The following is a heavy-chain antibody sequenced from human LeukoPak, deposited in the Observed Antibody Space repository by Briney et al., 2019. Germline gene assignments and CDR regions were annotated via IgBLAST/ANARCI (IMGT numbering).Heavy chain of an antibody. D-gene: IGHD3-22*01. J-gene: IGHJ2*01. CDR2: IYYSGSI. CDR3: ARGEPTYYYDSSGYWYFDL. Sequence: PSETLSLTCTVPGGSISSYYWSWIRKPPGKGLEWIGYIYYSGSINYNPSLKSPVTISVDPSKNQFSLKLSSVTAADTAVYYCARGEPTYYYDSSGYWYFDLWGRGTLVTVSS. V-gene: IGHV4-59*01. CDR1: GGSISSYY.